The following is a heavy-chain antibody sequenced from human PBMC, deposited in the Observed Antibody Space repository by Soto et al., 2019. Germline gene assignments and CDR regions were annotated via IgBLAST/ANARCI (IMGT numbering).Heavy chain of an antibody. CDR3: ARAYYDILSSYYMDV. D-gene: IGHD3-9*01. CDR2: INSDGSST. J-gene: IGHJ6*03. Sequence: GGSLRLSCAASGFTFSSYWMHWVRQAPGKGLVWVSRINSDGSSTSYADSVKGRFTISRDNAKNTLYLQMNSLRAEDTAVYYCARAYYDILSSYYMDVWGKGTTVTVSS. V-gene: IGHV3-74*01. CDR1: GFTFSSYW.